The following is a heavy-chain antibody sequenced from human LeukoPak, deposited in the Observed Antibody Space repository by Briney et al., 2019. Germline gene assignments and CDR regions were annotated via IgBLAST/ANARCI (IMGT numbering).Heavy chain of an antibody. D-gene: IGHD2-2*01. CDR3: ARDFRVPAAKGGMYYYYGMDV. V-gene: IGHV1-2*04. CDR1: GYTLTGYY. CDR2: INPNSGGT. Sequence: ASVKVSCKASGYTLTGYYMHWVRQAPGQGLEWMGWINPNSGGTNYAQKFQGWVTMTRDTSISTAYMELSRLRSDDTAVYYCARDFRVPAAKGGMYYYYGMDVWGQGTTVTVSS. J-gene: IGHJ6*02.